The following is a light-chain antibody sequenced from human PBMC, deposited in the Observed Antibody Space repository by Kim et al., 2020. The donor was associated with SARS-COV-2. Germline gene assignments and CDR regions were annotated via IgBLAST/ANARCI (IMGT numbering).Light chain of an antibody. CDR2: GAS. V-gene: IGKV3-20*01. J-gene: IGKJ2*01. CDR1: QSVSSIY. CDR3: QQYGSSLYT. Sequence: EIVLTPSPGTLSLSPGERATLSCRASQSVSSIYLAWYQQKPGQAPRLLIYGASSRATGIPDRFSGSGSGTDFTLTISRLEPEDFAVYYCQQYGSSLYTFGQGTKLEIK.